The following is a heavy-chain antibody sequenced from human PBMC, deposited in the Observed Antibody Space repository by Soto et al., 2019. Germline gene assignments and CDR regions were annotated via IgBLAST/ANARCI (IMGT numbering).Heavy chain of an antibody. J-gene: IGHJ4*02. Sequence: SETLSLTCAVSGYSISSGYYWGWIRQPSGKGLEWIGSIYHSGSTYYNPSLKSRVTISVDTSKNQFSLKLSSVTAADTAVYYCARVYSGSYCDYWGQGTLVTVSS. CDR2: IYHSGST. V-gene: IGHV4-38-2*01. D-gene: IGHD1-26*01. CDR1: GYSISSGYY. CDR3: ARVYSGSYCDY.